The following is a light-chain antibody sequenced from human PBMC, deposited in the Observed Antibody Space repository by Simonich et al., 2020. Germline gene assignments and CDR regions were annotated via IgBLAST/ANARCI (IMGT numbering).Light chain of an antibody. CDR2: DVS. CDR3: SSYTSSSTVV. CDR1: SSDVGGYNY. J-gene: IGLJ2*01. Sequence: QFALTQPASVSGSPGQSITISCTGTSSDVGGYNYVSWYQQLPGKAPKLMIYDVSSRPPGVSNRFSGSNSGNTASLTISGLQAEDEADYYCSSYTSSSTVVFGGGTKLTVL. V-gene: IGLV2-14*03.